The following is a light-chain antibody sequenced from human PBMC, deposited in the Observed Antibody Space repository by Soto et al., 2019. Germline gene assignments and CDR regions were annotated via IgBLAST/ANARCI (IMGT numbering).Light chain of an antibody. CDR2: LNSDGSH. CDR3: QTWGTGIHVV. Sequence: QPVLTQSPSASASLGASVKLTCTLRSGHSSYAIAWHQQQPEKGPRYLMKLNSDGSHSKGDGIPDRFSGSSSGAERYLPISSLKSEDEADYYCQTWGTGIHVVFGGGTKLTVL. V-gene: IGLV4-69*01. CDR1: SGHSSYA. J-gene: IGLJ2*01.